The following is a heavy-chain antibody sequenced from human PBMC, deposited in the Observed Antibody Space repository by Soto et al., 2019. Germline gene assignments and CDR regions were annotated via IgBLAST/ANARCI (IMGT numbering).Heavy chain of an antibody. J-gene: IGHJ5*02. Sequence: GGSLRLSCAASGFTFNSYSMNWVRQAPGKGLEWVSSISSTNRYIYYADSVKGRFTISRDNAKNSLSLQMNSLRAEDTAVYYCARGGDYDFWSASENWFDPWGQGTLVTVSS. CDR2: ISSTNRYI. CDR3: ARGGDYDFWSASENWFDP. CDR1: GFTFNSYS. D-gene: IGHD3-3*01. V-gene: IGHV3-21*01.